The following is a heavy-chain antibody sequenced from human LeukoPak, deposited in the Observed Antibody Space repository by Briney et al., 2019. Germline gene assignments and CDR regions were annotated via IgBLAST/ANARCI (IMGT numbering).Heavy chain of an antibody. Sequence: PGGSLRLSCAGSGFNFSDFYMSWIRQAPGKGLEWVAYISSSGSSIYYTDSVRGRFTISRDNAKNSLFLQMNSLRPEDTAVYYCARGKRRFWFDPWGQGTLVTVS. J-gene: IGHJ5*02. CDR1: GFNFSDFY. D-gene: IGHD3-3*01. CDR2: ISSSGSSI. V-gene: IGHV3-11*01. CDR3: ARGKRRFWFDP.